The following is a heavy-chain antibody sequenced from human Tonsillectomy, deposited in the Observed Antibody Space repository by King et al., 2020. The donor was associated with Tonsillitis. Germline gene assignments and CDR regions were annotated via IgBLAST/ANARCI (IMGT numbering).Heavy chain of an antibody. V-gene: IGHV3-15*01. D-gene: IGHD3-9*01. J-gene: IGHJ6*02. CDR2: IKSKTDGGTT. CDR3: TTDPYDILTGLYSGIDV. CDR1: GFTFSNAW. Sequence: VQLVESGGGLVKPGGSLRLSCAASGFTFSNAWMNWVRQAPGKGLEWVGRIKSKTDGGTTDYAAPVKGRFTISRDDSKNTLYLQMNSLKTEDTAVYYCTTDPYDILTGLYSGIDVWGQGTTVTVSS.